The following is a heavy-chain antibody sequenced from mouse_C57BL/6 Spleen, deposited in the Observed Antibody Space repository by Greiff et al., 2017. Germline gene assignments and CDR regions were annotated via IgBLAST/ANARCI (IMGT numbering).Heavy chain of an antibody. CDR2: ISHKNGGI. J-gene: IGHJ2*01. D-gene: IGHD4-1*01. CDR3: ARSNFYFDD. Sequence: VQLLQSGPELVKPGASVKISCTASGFTFSDYYMHWVRQSPGKGLEWIGDISHKNGGIRYNQKFKGKATLTVDKSSSTAYMELRSLTSEDSAVYYCARSNFYFDDWGQGTTLTVSS. CDR1: GFTFSDYY. V-gene: IGHV1-26*01.